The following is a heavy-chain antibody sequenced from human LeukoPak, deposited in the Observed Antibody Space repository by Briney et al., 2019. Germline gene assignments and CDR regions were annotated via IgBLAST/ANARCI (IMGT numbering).Heavy chain of an antibody. D-gene: IGHD3-22*01. CDR1: GGSISSYY. CDR3: ARGYYDSTLSYYFDY. CDR2: IYYSGST. J-gene: IGHJ4*02. V-gene: IGHV4-59*01. Sequence: SETLSLTCTVSGGSISSYYWSWIRQPPGKGLEWIGYIYYSGSTNYNPSLKSRVTISVDTSKNQFSLKLSSVTAADTAVYYCARGYYDSTLSYYFDYWAREPWSPSPQ.